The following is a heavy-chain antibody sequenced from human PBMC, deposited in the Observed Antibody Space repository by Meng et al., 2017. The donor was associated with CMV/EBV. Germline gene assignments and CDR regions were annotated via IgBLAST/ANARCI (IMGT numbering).Heavy chain of an antibody. CDR1: GGSVNSDSYY. CDR3: ARGSPGEYYSGTFGYYYFEN. V-gene: IGHV4-61*01. J-gene: IGHJ4*02. Sequence: SETLSLTCTVSGGSVNSDSYYWSWIRQPPGKGLEWIGHIYDSWSTNYIPSLKSRVTISVDTSKNQFSLKLSSVTAADTAVYYCARGSPGEYYSGTFGYYYFENWGQGTLVTVSS. D-gene: IGHD3-22*01. CDR2: IYDSWST.